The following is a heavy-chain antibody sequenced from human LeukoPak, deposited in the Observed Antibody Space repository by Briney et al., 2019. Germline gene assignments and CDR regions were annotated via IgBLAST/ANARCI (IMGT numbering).Heavy chain of an antibody. V-gene: IGHV4-34*01. J-gene: IGHJ4*02. Sequence: SETLSLTCAVYGVSFSGYYWSWIRQPPGKGLEWIGEINHSGSTNYNPSLKSRVTISVDTSKNQFSLKLSSVTAADTAVYYCARGHAGRRITIFGVVRVYFDYWGQGTLVTVSS. CDR2: INHSGST. CDR1: GVSFSGYY. D-gene: IGHD3-3*01. CDR3: ARGHAGRRITIFGVVRVYFDY.